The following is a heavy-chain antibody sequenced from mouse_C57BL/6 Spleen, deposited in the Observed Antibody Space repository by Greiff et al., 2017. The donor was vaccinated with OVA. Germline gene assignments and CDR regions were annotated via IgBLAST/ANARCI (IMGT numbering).Heavy chain of an antibody. V-gene: IGHV5-9-1*02. CDR1: GFTFSSYA. Sequence: EVKLQESGEGLVKPGGSLKLSCAASGFTFSSYAMSWVRQTPEKRLEWVAYISSGGDYIYYADTVKGRFTISRDNARNTLYLQMSSLKSEDTAMYYCTRDITTVVASYYAMDYWGQGTSVTVSS. CDR2: ISSGGDYI. D-gene: IGHD1-1*01. J-gene: IGHJ4*01. CDR3: TRDITTVVASYYAMDY.